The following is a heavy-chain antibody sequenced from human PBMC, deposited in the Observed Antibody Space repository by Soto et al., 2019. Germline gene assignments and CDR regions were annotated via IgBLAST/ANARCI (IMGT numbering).Heavy chain of an antibody. CDR3: ARGRGYYGSGSPHTFDY. Sequence: ASVKVSCKASGYTFTSYDISWVRQATGQGLEWMGWMNPNSGNTGYAQKFQGRVTMTRNTSISTAYMELSSLRSEDTAVYYCARGRGYYGSGSPHTFDYWGQGTLVTVSS. CDR1: GYTFTSYD. J-gene: IGHJ4*02. V-gene: IGHV1-8*01. D-gene: IGHD3-10*01. CDR2: MNPNSGNT.